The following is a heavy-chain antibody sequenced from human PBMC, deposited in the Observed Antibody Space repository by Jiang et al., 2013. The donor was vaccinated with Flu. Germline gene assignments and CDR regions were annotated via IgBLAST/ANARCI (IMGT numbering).Heavy chain of an antibody. CDR2: IYPGDSDT. CDR1: GYSFTSQW. CDR3: ARLPQYCSGGDCYSGYFDY. V-gene: IGHV5-51*01. D-gene: IGHD2-15*01. J-gene: IGHJ4*02. Sequence: GAEVKKPGESLKISCKGSGYSFTSQWIAWVRQMPRKGLEWMGIIYPGDSDTRYSPSFQGQVTLSADKSLSTAYLQWSSLKASDTAIYYCARLPQYCSGGDCYSGYFDYWGQGTLVTVSS.